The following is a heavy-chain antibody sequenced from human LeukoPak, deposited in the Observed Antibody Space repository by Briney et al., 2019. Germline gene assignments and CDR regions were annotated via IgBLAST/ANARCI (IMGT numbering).Heavy chain of an antibody. V-gene: IGHV1-18*04. CDR1: GYTFTSYY. J-gene: IGHJ4*02. D-gene: IGHD4-17*01. CDR3: ARGPLYGDYFSDY. CDR2: INAYNGNT. Sequence: ASVKVSCKASGYTFTSYYMHWVRQAPGQGLEWMGWINAYNGNTKYAQKLQGRVTMTTDTSTSTAYMELRSLRSDDTAVYYCARGPLYGDYFSDYWGQGTLVTVSS.